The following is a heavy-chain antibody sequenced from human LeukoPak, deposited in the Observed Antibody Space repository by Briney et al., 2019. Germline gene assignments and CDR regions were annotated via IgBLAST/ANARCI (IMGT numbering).Heavy chain of an antibody. CDR3: ARDGRGSSNDFDY. V-gene: IGHV3-21*01. CDR1: GFTFSSYS. D-gene: IGHD1-26*01. CDR2: ISSSSSYI. Sequence: GGSLRLSCAASGFTFSSYSMNWVRQAPGKGLEWVSSISSSSSYIYYADSVKGRFTISRDNAKNSLYLQMNSLRPEDTAVYYCARDGRGSSNDFDYWGQGTLVTVSS. J-gene: IGHJ4*02.